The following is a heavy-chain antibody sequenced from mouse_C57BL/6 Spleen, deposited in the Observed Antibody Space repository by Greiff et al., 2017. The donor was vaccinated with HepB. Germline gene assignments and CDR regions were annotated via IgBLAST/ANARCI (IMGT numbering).Heavy chain of an antibody. D-gene: IGHD3-2*02. V-gene: IGHV5-17*01. CDR2: ISSGSSTI. CDR3: ARGDSSGYYAY. Sequence: VQLQQSGGGLVKPGGSLTLSCAASGFTLSDYGMHWVRQAPEKGLEWVAYISSGSSTIYYADTVKGRFTISRDNDKNTLFLQMTSLRSEDTAMYYCARGDSSGYYAYWGQGTLVTVSA. CDR1: GFTLSDYG. J-gene: IGHJ3*01.